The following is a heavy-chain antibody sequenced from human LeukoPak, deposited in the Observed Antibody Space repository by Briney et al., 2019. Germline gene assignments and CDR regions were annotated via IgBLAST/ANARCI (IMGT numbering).Heavy chain of an antibody. CDR3: ARDGCGGDCYLGAFDI. D-gene: IGHD2-21*02. Sequence: GGSLRLSCAASGFTFSSYGMHWVRQAPGKGLEWVAVIWYDGSNKYYADSVKGRFTISRDNSKNTLYLQMNSLRAQDTAVYYCARDGCGGDCYLGAFDIWGQGTMVIVSS. V-gene: IGHV3-33*01. CDR2: IWYDGSNK. J-gene: IGHJ3*02. CDR1: GFTFSSYG.